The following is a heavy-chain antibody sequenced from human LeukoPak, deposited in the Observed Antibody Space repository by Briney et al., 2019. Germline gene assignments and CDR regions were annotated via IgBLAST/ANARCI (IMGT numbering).Heavy chain of an antibody. CDR1: KFTFSHYG. CDR3: VKEYHSRGFGAYFDY. CDR2: ISGDGSIK. D-gene: IGHD3-3*01. V-gene: IGHV3-30*18. Sequence: GGSLRLSCSASKFTFSHYGMQWVRQAPGKGLEWVAVISGDGSIKIYADSVKGRSTLSRDNSINTVDLQMNSLRAEDTAVYYCVKEYHSRGFGAYFDYWGQGTLVTVSS. J-gene: IGHJ4*02.